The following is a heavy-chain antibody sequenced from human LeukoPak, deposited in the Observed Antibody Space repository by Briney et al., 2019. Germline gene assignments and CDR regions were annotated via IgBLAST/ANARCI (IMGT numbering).Heavy chain of an antibody. J-gene: IGHJ6*02. CDR1: GGTFSSYA. Sequence: GSSVKVSCKASGGTFSSYAISWVRQAPGQGLEWMGRIIPILGIANYAQKFQGRVTITADKSTSTAYMELSSLRSEDTAVYYCASYYDSSGYYSVDYYYYGMDVRGQGPRSPSP. D-gene: IGHD3-22*01. V-gene: IGHV1-69*04. CDR2: IIPILGIA. CDR3: ASYYDSSGYYSVDYYYYGMDV.